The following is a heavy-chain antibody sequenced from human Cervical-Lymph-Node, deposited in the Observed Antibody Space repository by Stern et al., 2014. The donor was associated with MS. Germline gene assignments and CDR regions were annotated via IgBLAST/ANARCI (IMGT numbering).Heavy chain of an antibody. V-gene: IGHV3-30*18. CDR1: GFTFTNYG. Sequence: QVQLVQSGGGVVQPGRSLRLSCAASGFTFTNYGMHWVRQAPGKGLEWVAVISYDGSNKYYADSVKGRFTISRDNSKNTLYLQMISLRSEDTAVFYCAKDATMSTPSGYFDYWGQGTLVTVSS. CDR2: ISYDGSNK. J-gene: IGHJ4*02. D-gene: IGHD5-24*01. CDR3: AKDATMSTPSGYFDY.